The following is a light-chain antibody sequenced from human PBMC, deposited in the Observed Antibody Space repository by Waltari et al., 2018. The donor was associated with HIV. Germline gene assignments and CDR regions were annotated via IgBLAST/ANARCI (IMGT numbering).Light chain of an antibody. CDR2: RNN. CDR3: AAWDDSLSGLYV. V-gene: IGLV1-47*01. CDR1: SSQIGSNY. J-gene: IGLJ1*01. Sequence: QSVLTQPPQASGTPGPRVTIPSSGGSSQIGSNYVHWYQQVPGTTPNPLIYRNNQRPSGVPDRFSGSKSGTSASLAISGLRSDDEADYYCAAWDDSLSGLYVFGTGTKVTVL.